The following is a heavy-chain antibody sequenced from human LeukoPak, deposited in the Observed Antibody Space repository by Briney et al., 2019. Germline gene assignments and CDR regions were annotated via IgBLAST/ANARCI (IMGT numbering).Heavy chain of an antibody. CDR3: ARRSLFCGGDCYSAFDY. V-gene: IGHV4-34*01. J-gene: IGHJ4*02. CDR1: GGSFSGYY. CDR2: INHSGST. Sequence: SETLSLTCAVYGGSFSGYYWSWIRQPPGKGLEWIGEINHSGSTNYNPSLKSRVTISVDTSKNQFSLKLSSVTAADTAVYYCARRSLFCGGDCYSAFDYWGQGTLVTVSS. D-gene: IGHD2-21*02.